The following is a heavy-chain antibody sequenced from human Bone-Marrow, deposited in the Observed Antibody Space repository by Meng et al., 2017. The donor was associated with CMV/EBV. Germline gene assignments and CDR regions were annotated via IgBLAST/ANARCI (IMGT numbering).Heavy chain of an antibody. CDR2: INGDGSST. D-gene: IGHD2-15*01. Sequence: GESLKISCAASGFTFSSYWMHWVCQAPGKGLVWVSRINGDGSSTAYADSVKGRFTISRDNGKNTLYLQMNSLRAEDTAVYYCARDVVEGSVWLGYWGQGTLVTVSS. CDR1: GFTFSSYW. J-gene: IGHJ4*02. V-gene: IGHV3-74*01. CDR3: ARDVVEGSVWLGY.